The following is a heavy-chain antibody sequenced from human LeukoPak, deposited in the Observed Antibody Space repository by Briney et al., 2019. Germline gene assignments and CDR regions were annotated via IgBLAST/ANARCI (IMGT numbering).Heavy chain of an antibody. V-gene: IGHV3-7*05. CDR3: ARLPLTARRHFEY. Sequence: PGGSLRLSCAVSGFTFNSYWMSWVRQAPGKGLEWVANIKEDGSEKYYVDSVKGRFTISRDNAKNSLYLQMNSLRAEDTAVYYCARLPLTARRHFEYRGQGTLVTVSS. CDR1: GFTFNSYW. CDR2: IKEDGSEK. D-gene: IGHD5-18*01. J-gene: IGHJ4*02.